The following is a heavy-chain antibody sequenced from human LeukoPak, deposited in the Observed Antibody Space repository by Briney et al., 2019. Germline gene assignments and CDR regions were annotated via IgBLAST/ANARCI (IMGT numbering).Heavy chain of an antibody. Sequence: GASVKVSCKASGYTFTSYDINWVRQATGQGLEWMGWMNPNSGNTGYAQKFQGRVTMTRNTSISTAYMELSSLRSEDTAVYYYARGVADYDFWSGTVDYYYGMDVWGQGTTVTVSS. J-gene: IGHJ6*02. CDR1: GYTFTSYD. CDR2: MNPNSGNT. D-gene: IGHD3-3*01. V-gene: IGHV1-8*01. CDR3: ARGVADYDFWSGTVDYYYGMDV.